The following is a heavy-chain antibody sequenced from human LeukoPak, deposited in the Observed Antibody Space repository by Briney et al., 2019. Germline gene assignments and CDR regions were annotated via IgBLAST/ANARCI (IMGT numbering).Heavy chain of an antibody. D-gene: IGHD3-22*01. CDR2: ISGRGGNT. Sequence: GGSLRLSCAASGLTFNNYALTWIRQAPGKGLEWVSSISGRGGNTYYADSVKGRFTISRDDSKNTLFLQMNSLRAEDTAVYYCATGYSDSLRSPLDSWGQGTLVAVSS. V-gene: IGHV3-23*01. J-gene: IGHJ5*01. CDR3: ATGYSDSLRSPLDS. CDR1: GLTFNNYA.